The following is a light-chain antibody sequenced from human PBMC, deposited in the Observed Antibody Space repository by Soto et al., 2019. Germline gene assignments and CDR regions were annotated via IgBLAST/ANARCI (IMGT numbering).Light chain of an antibody. V-gene: IGKV3-15*01. CDR1: QSLSTT. CDR2: DAS. Sequence: EIVVTQNTATLSVSPGERASLSCRASQSLSTTLAWYQQKPGQAPRLLIYDASTRATGVPARFSGSGSGTEFTLTISSFQSEAFVLYYCQDSNKWPIRFAQGTRLEIK. J-gene: IGKJ5*01. CDR3: QDSNKWPIR.